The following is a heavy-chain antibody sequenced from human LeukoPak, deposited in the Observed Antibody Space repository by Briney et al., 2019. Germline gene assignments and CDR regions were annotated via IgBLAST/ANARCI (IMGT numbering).Heavy chain of an antibody. D-gene: IGHD1-26*01. J-gene: IGHJ4*02. V-gene: IGHV3-23*01. CDR2: ISSSGGST. CDR3: AKAGVGATVFDY. Sequence: PGGSLRLSCAASGFTFSSYAMSWVRQAPGKGLDWVSAISSSGGSTNYADSVKGRFTISRDNLKNTLYLQMNSLRAEDTAVYYCAKAGVGATVFDYWGQGTLVTVSS. CDR1: GFTFSSYA.